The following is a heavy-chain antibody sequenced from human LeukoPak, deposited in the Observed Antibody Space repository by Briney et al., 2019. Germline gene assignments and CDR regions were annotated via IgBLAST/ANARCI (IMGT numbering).Heavy chain of an antibody. CDR2: INPNSGGT. Sequence: ASVKVSCKASGYTFTGYYMHWVRQAPGQGLEWMGWINPNSGGTNYAQKFQGRVTMTRDTDINTAYMELSSLTFDDTAVYYCLRDGFGWLQSQDWGQGTLVTVSS. CDR1: GYTFTGYY. J-gene: IGHJ4*02. V-gene: IGHV1-2*02. CDR3: LRDGFGWLQSQD. D-gene: IGHD5-24*01.